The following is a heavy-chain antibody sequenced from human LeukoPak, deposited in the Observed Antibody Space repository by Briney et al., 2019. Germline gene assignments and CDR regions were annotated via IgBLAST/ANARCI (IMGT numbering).Heavy chain of an antibody. CDR2: INSDGSST. Sequence: HPGGSLRLSCAASGFTFSSYWMHWVRQAPGKGLVWVSRINSDGSSTSYADSVKGRFTISRDNAKNTLYLQMNSLRAEDTAVYYCARADSSGYYPAPLFQHWGQGTLVTVPS. J-gene: IGHJ1*01. V-gene: IGHV3-74*01. CDR1: GFTFSSYW. CDR3: ARADSSGYYPAPLFQH. D-gene: IGHD3-22*01.